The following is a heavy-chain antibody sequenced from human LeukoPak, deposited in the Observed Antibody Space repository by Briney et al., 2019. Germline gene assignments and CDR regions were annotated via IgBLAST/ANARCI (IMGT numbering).Heavy chain of an antibody. D-gene: IGHD1-26*01. CDR1: GFTFSSYW. V-gene: IGHV3-30-3*01. CDR2: ISYDGGSE. J-gene: IGHJ4*02. CDR3: ARGGGSYELDY. Sequence: GGSLRLSCAVSGFTFSSYWMHWVRQAPGKGLEWVAVISYDGGSEYYADSVKGRFTISRDNSKNTLYLQMNSLRAEDTAVYNCARGGGSYELDYWGQGTLVTVSS.